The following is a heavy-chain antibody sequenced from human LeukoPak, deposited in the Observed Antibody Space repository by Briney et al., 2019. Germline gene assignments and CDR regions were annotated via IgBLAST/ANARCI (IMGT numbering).Heavy chain of an antibody. V-gene: IGHV1-69*05. CDR2: IIPIFGTA. Sequence: SVKVSRKPSRGTLSGYVISWVRQAAGRGLKWMGGIIPIFGTANYAQNFQGRVTITTEESPRTACLELSSPLSEDTGVYYCARDGGDRNWFDPWGQRTPVTVSS. CDR3: ARDGGDRNWFDP. CDR1: RGTLSGYV. D-gene: IGHD3-16*01. J-gene: IGHJ5*02.